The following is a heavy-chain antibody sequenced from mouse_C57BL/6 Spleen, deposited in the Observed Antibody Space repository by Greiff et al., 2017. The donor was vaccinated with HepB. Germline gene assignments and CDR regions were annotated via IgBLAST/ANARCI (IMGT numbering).Heavy chain of an antibody. CDR1: GYTFPSYW. CDR2: IYPGNSDT. CDR3: TTYHSIRDYFDY. V-gene: IGHV1-5*01. D-gene: IGHD2-5*01. J-gene: IGHJ2*01. Sequence: VQLQQSGTVLARPGASVKMSCKTSGYTFPSYWMHWVKQRPGQGLEWIGAIYPGNSDTSYNQKFKGKAKLTAVTSASTAYMELSSLTNEDSAVYYCTTYHSIRDYFDYWGQGTTLTVSS.